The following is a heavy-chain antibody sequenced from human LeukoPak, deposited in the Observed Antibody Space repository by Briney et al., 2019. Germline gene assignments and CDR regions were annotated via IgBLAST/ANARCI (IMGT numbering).Heavy chain of an antibody. CDR3: TRVFYDFWSGYYPFDY. V-gene: IGHV3-49*03. D-gene: IGHD3-3*01. J-gene: IGHJ4*02. CDR1: GFTFGDYA. Sequence: GGSLRLSCTASGFTFGDYAMSWFRQAPGKGLEWVGFIRSKAYGGTTEYAASVKGRFTISRDDSKSIAYLQMNSLKTEDTAVYYCTRVFYDFWSGYYPFDYWGQGTLVTVSS. CDR2: IRSKAYGGTT.